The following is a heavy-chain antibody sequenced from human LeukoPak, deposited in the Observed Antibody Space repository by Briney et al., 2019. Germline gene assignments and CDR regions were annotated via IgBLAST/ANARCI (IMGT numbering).Heavy chain of an antibody. CDR1: GYTFTGYY. D-gene: IGHD6-13*01. Sequence: GASVKVSCKASGYTFTGYYMHWVRQAPGQGLEWMGWINPNTGGTHYAQKFQGRVTMTRDTSITTAYMDLSRLRPDDTAVFSCARSRLAAAGTYFDYWGQGTLLTVSS. J-gene: IGHJ4*02. V-gene: IGHV1-2*02. CDR2: INPNTGGT. CDR3: ARSRLAAAGTYFDY.